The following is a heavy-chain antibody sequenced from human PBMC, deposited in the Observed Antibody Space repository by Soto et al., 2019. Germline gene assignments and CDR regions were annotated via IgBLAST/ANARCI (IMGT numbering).Heavy chain of an antibody. V-gene: IGHV4-31*03. CDR3: ATNTPRYYDSSGYHNWFDP. D-gene: IGHD3-22*01. J-gene: IGHJ5*02. CDR1: GGSISSGGYY. CDR2: IYYSGST. Sequence: TLSLTCTVSGGSISSGGYYWSWIRQHPGKGLEWIGYIYYSGSTYYNPSLKSRVTISVDTSKNQFSLKLSSVTAADTAVYYCATNTPRYYDSSGYHNWFDPWGQGTLVTVSS.